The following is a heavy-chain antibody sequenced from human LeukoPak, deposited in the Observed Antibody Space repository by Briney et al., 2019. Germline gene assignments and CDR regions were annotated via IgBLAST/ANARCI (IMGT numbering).Heavy chain of an antibody. J-gene: IGHJ6*03. Sequence: SVKVSCKASGGTFSSYAISWVRQAPGQGLEWMGGIIPIFGTANYAQKFQGRVTITADESTSTAYMELSSLRSEDTAVYYCARGPSITMVRGGQWYYYMDVWGKGTTVTISS. CDR3: ARGPSITMVRGGQWYYYMDV. D-gene: IGHD3-10*01. CDR1: GGTFSSYA. CDR2: IIPIFGTA. V-gene: IGHV1-69*13.